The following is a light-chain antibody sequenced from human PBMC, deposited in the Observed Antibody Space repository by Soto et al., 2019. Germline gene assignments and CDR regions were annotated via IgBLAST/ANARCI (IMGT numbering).Light chain of an antibody. Sequence: EIVMTQSPATLSVSPGERATLSCRASHSVSTRLAWYQQKPGQAPRLLIYDASTRATGLPARFSGSGSGTDFTLTISSLQSEDFAVYYCQHYTNWSLTFGGGTKVEIK. V-gene: IGKV3-15*01. J-gene: IGKJ4*01. CDR1: HSVSTR. CDR3: QHYTNWSLT. CDR2: DAS.